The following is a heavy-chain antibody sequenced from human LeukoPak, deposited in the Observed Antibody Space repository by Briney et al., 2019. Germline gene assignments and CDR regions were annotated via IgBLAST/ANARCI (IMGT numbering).Heavy chain of an antibody. J-gene: IGHJ5*02. D-gene: IGHD3-10*01. CDR3: ARGFTYYYGSGRVGRFDP. CDR1: GFTFSSYS. V-gene: IGHV3-48*04. Sequence: GGSLRLSCAASGFTFSSYSMNWVRQAPGKGLEWVSYISSSSSTIYYADSVKGRFTISRDNAKNSLYLQMNSLRAEDTAVYYCARGFTYYYGSGRVGRFDPWGQGTLVTVSS. CDR2: ISSSSSTI.